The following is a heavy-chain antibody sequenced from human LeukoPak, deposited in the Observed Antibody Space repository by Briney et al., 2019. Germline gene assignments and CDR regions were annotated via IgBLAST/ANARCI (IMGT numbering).Heavy chain of an antibody. J-gene: IGHJ4*02. Sequence: PGGSLRLSCAASGFTFSNKAMSWVRQAPGKGLEWVSTISGSGGSTYYADSVKGRSTIFRDNAKNTLYLQMNSLRAEDTAVYYCAITASGWPIDYWGQGTLVTVSS. V-gene: IGHV3-23*01. CDR2: ISGSGGST. CDR3: AITASGWPIDY. D-gene: IGHD6-19*01. CDR1: GFTFSNKA.